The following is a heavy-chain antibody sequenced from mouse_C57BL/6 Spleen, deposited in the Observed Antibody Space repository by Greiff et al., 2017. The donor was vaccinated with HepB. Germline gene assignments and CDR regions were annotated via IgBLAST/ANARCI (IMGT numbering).Heavy chain of an antibody. D-gene: IGHD2-5*01. V-gene: IGHV1-22*01. CDR3: ARYYSKRFDY. CDR1: GYTFTDYN. Sequence: EVKLVESGPELVKPGASVKMSCKASGYTFTDYNMHWVKQSHGKSLEWIGYINPNNGGTSYNQKFKGKATLTVNKSSSTAYMELRSLTSEDSAVYYCARYYSKRFDYWGQGTTLTVSS. J-gene: IGHJ2*01. CDR2: INPNNGGT.